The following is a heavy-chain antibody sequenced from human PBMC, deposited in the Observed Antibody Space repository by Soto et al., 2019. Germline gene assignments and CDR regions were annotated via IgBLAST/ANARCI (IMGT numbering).Heavy chain of an antibody. CDR2: IRTRDNSYAT. CDR1: GFTFSGSA. J-gene: IGHJ4*02. CDR3: ARAKPGSSGWGSFDY. D-gene: IGHD6-19*01. Sequence: PGGSLRLSCAASGFTFSGSAMHWVRQASGKGLEWVGRIRTRDNSYATEFAESVKGRFTISRYDSMHTVDLQMNSLKTEDTAVYYCARAKPGSSGWGSFDYWGQGTQVTVSS. V-gene: IGHV3-73*01.